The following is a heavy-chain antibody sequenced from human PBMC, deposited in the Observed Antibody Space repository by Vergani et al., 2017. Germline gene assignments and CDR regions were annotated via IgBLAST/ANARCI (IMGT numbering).Heavy chain of an antibody. J-gene: IGHJ5*02. D-gene: IGHD1-26*01. Sequence: QVQLQQWGAGLLKPSETLSLTCAVYGGSFSGYYWSWIRQPPGKGLEWIGYIYYSGSTNYNPSLKSRVTISVDTSKNQFSLKLSSVTAADTAVYYCARGGILGWFDPWGQGTLVTVSS. CDR2: IYYSGST. CDR3: ARGGILGWFDP. CDR1: GGSFSGYY. V-gene: IGHV4-34*11.